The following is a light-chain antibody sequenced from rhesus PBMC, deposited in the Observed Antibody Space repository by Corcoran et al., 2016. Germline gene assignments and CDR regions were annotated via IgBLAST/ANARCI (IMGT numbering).Light chain of an antibody. Sequence: DIQMTQSPSSLSASVGDRVTITCRASQDITNDLAWYQQKPGETPKFLIYEASSLQSGIPSRFSGSGSGTDFTLTISSLQPEDVATYYCQHYYTTPFPFGPGTKLDIK. CDR1: QDITND. V-gene: IGKV1-25*01. CDR3: QHYYTTPFP. CDR2: EAS. J-gene: IGKJ3*01.